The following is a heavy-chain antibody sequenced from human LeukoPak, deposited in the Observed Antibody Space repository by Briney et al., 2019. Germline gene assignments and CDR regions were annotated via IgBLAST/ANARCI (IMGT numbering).Heavy chain of an antibody. V-gene: IGHV3-30*03. Sequence: QPGRSLRLSCAASGFTFSTYGMHWVRQAPRKGLEWVAVISYDGRNTYYADSVKGRFTISRDNSKNTLYLQMNSLRAEDTALCYCAREYRSCSGTTCSAFDYWGQGTLVTVTS. CDR3: AREYRSCSGTTCSAFDY. CDR1: GFTFSTYG. D-gene: IGHD2-2*01. CDR2: ISYDGRNT. J-gene: IGHJ4*02.